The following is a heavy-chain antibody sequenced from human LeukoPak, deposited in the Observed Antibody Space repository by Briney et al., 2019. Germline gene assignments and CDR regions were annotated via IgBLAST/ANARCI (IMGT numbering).Heavy chain of an antibody. CDR2: IYYSGST. J-gene: IGHJ4*02. Sequence: SETLSLTCAVSGYSISSSNWWGWIRQPPGKGLEWIGYIYYSGSTNYNPSLKSRVTMSVDTSKNQFSLKLSSVTALDTAVYYCARWGLGATTIDYWGQGTLVTVSS. V-gene: IGHV4-28*06. D-gene: IGHD1-26*01. CDR1: GYSISSSNW. CDR3: ARWGLGATTIDY.